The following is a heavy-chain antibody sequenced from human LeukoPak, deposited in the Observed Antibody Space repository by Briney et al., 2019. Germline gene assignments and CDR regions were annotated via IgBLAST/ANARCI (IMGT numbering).Heavy chain of an antibody. CDR3: ATSSTYFYYGSGTYYDY. D-gene: IGHD3-10*01. V-gene: IGHV1-2*02. CDR2: INPNSGGT. J-gene: IGHJ4*02. Sequence: ASVKVSCKASGYTFTGYYMHWVRQAPGQGLEWMGWINPNSGGTNYAQKFQGRVTMTRDTSISTAYMELSRLRSDDTAVYYCATSSTYFYYGSGTYYDYWGQGTLVTVSS. CDR1: GYTFTGYY.